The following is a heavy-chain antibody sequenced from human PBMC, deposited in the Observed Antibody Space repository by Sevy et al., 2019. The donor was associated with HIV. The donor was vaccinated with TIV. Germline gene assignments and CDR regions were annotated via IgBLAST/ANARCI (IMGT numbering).Heavy chain of an antibody. Sequence: SETLSLTCTVSGGSISSGGYYWSWIRQHPGKGLEWIGYIYYSGSTYYNPSLKSRVTISVDTSKNQFSLKLSSVTAADTAVYYCASSIAAAGQKPLNNWFDPWGQGTLVTVSS. D-gene: IGHD6-13*01. CDR2: IYYSGST. J-gene: IGHJ5*02. CDR1: GGSISSGGYY. CDR3: ASSIAAAGQKPLNNWFDP. V-gene: IGHV4-31*03.